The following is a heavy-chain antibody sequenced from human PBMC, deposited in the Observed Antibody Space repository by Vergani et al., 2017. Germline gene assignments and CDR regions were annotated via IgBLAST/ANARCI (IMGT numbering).Heavy chain of an antibody. CDR2: IWYDGSNK. Sequence: QVHLVESEGGVVQPGRSLTLSCVASGFTFSSHGMHWVRQAPAKGLEWVAVIWYDGSNKYYGDSVKGRFTISRDNSKTTMYLQMNSLRVEDTAVYYCARSGNEKMLDSWGQGSLVTVS. D-gene: IGHD1-1*01. CDR1: GFTFSSHG. V-gene: IGHV3-33*01. CDR3: ARSGNEKMLDS. J-gene: IGHJ5*01.